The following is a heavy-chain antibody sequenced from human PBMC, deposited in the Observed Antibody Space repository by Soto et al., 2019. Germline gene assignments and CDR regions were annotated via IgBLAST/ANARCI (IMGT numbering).Heavy chain of an antibody. D-gene: IGHD5-12*01. V-gene: IGHV6-1*01. CDR3: ARSYSGYDLNFDY. CDR2: TYYRSEWYN. CDR1: GDSVSSNSDA. Sequence: SQTLSLTCAISGDSVSSNSDAWNWIRQSPSRGLEWLGRTYYRSEWYNDYAVSVKSRITINPDTSKNQFSLHLNSVTSEDTAVYYCARSYSGYDLNFDYWGQGTLVTVSS. J-gene: IGHJ4*02.